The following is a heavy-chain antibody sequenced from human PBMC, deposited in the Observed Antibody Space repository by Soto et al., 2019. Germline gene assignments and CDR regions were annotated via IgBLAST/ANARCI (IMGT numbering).Heavy chain of an antibody. CDR3: AKDRPGTIDY. Sequence: QVQLVESGGVVVQPGRSLRLSCAASGFTFSSYGMHWVRQAPGKGLEWVAVIAYDGSNKYYADSVKGRFTISRDNSKNTLYLQMNSLRAEDTAVYYCAKDRPGTIDYWGQGTLVTVSS. CDR2: IAYDGSNK. J-gene: IGHJ4*02. V-gene: IGHV3-30*18. CDR1: GFTFSSYG. D-gene: IGHD3-10*01.